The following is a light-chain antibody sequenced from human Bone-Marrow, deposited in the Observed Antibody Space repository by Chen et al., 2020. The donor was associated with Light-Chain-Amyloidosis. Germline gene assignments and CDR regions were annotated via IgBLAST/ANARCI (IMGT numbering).Light chain of an antibody. CDR2: RNN. V-gene: IGLV1-47*01. CDR3: AAWDDSLSGRVI. CDR1: SSNIGSNY. J-gene: IGLJ2*01. Sequence: QSVLTQPPSASGTPGQRVTISCSGSSSNIGSNYVYWYQQLPGTAPKLFIYRNNQRPSGVPDRFSGSKSGTSASLAISGLPAEDEADYYCAAWDDSLSGRVIFGGGTKLIVL.